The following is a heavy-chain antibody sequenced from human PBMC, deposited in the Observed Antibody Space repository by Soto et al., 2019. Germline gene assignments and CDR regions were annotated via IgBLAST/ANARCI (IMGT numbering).Heavy chain of an antibody. Sequence: PSETMSLTWGVYGGSCSGYYWSWIRQPPGKGLEWLGELNHSGSTNYNPSLKSRVTISVATSKNQFSPKLSSVTAADTAVYYCARGPWIQLWGPGFYYYYYGMGVWGQGTTVTVSS. V-gene: IGHV4-34*01. D-gene: IGHD5-18*01. J-gene: IGHJ6*02. CDR1: GGSCSGYY. CDR2: LNHSGST. CDR3: ARGPWIQLWGPGFYYYYYGMGV.